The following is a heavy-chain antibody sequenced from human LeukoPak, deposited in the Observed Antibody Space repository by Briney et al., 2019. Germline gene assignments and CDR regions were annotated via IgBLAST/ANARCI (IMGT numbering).Heavy chain of an antibody. Sequence: GGSLRLSCAASGFTFSSFGMNWVRQAPGKGLEWVSYISSSSSTIYYADSVKGRFTISRDNAKNSLYLQMNSLRAEDTAVYYCARARWELLDYWGQGTLVTVSS. CDR1: GFTFSSFG. CDR2: ISSSSSTI. D-gene: IGHD1-26*01. CDR3: ARARWELLDY. J-gene: IGHJ4*02. V-gene: IGHV3-48*01.